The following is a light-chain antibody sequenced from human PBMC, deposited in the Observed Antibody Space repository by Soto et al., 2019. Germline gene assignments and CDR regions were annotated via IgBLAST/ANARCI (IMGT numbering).Light chain of an antibody. V-gene: IGKV3D-20*02. Sequence: EFVLTPSPGTLSLSPGERATLSCRASQTISNTFLAWYQQRPGQAPRLLIYGASGRAAGIPDRFSGSGSGTDFTLSISRLEPEDFAVYYCHQRQYWPPITFGQGTRLEIK. CDR1: QTISNTF. J-gene: IGKJ5*01. CDR2: GAS. CDR3: HQRQYWPPIT.